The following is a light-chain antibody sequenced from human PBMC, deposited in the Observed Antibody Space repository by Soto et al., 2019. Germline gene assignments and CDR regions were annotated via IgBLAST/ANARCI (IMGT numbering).Light chain of an antibody. J-gene: IGKJ2*01. CDR2: AAS. Sequence: ELVLTPFPGTLSLSPGARATLSCRSSQSVSISHLAWYQLKLGQAPRLLIYAASRRAAGIPDRFSGSGSGTEFTLTISRLEPEDFAVYYCHQYDGAPHTFGQGTTVDIK. CDR1: QSVSISH. V-gene: IGKV3-20*01. CDR3: HQYDGAPHT.